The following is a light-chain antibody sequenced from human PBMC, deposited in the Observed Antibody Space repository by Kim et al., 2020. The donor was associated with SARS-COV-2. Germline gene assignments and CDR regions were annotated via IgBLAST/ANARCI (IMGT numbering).Light chain of an antibody. V-gene: IGLV3-19*01. J-gene: IGLJ2*01. CDR3: NSRDSNDYLV. Sequence: SSELTQDPAVSVALGQTVRITCQGDSLRSYYATWYQQKPGQAPKVVIYGKDNRPSGVPDRFSGSSSGNTAYLTITGTQAGDEADYYCNSRDSNDYLVFGGGTQLTVL. CDR1: SLRSYY. CDR2: GKD.